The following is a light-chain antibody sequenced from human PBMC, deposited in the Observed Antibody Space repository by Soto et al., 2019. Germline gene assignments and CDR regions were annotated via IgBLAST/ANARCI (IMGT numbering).Light chain of an antibody. CDR1: QSVSSSY. CDR3: QQYGSSPWT. J-gene: IGKJ1*01. CDR2: GAS. V-gene: IGKV3-20*01. Sequence: EIVLTQSPGTLSLSPGERATLSCRASQSVSSSYLAWYQQKPGQAPRLLIYGASSRATGIPDRFSGSGSGTDFPLTISRXEPEDFAVYYCQQYGSSPWTFGQATKM.